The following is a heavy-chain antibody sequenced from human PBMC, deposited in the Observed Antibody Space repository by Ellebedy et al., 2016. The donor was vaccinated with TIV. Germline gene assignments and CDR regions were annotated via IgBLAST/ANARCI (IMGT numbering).Heavy chain of an antibody. CDR3: ARETPRIPFCSSTSCYPLDY. CDR1: GFPFTSYW. J-gene: IGHJ4*02. D-gene: IGHD2-2*01. V-gene: IGHV3-7*01. CDR2: IKQDGSEE. Sequence: GGSLRLSXAASGFPFTSYWMSWVRQAPGKGLEWVANIKQDGSEEYYVDSVKGRFTISRDNAKNSLYLQMNSLRAEDTAVYYCARETPRIPFCSSTSCYPLDYWGQGTLVTVSS.